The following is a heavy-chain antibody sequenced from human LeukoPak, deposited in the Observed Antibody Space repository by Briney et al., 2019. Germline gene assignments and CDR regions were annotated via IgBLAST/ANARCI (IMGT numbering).Heavy chain of an antibody. CDR1: GGSISSSNW. D-gene: IGHD6-19*01. J-gene: IGHJ5*02. CDR3: ARDGASGHMPGTSWFDP. Sequence: SETLSLTCAVSGGSISSSNWWSWVRQPPGKGLEWIGEIYHSGSTNYNPSLKSRVTISVDKSKNQFSLKLSSVTAADTAVYYCARDGASGHMPGTSWFDPWGQGTLVTVSS. V-gene: IGHV4-4*02. CDR2: IYHSGST.